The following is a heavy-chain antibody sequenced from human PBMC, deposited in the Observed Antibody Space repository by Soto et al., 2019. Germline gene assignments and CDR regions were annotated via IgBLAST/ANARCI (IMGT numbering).Heavy chain of an antibody. Sequence: SVKFSGKASGGTFSSYAIIWLRQAPGQGLEWMGGIIPIFGTANYAQKFQGRVTITADESTSTAYMELSSLRSEDTAVYYCERGAVQIHYYYGMDVWGHGTTVTVSS. CDR3: ERGAVQIHYYYGMDV. J-gene: IGHJ6*02. V-gene: IGHV1-69*13. D-gene: IGHD6-6*01. CDR1: GGTFSSYA. CDR2: IIPIFGTA.